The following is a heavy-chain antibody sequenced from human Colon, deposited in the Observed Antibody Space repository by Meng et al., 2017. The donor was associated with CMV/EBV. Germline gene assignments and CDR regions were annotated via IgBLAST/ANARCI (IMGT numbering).Heavy chain of an antibody. J-gene: IGHJ4*02. CDR1: AGFVSSGCYV. Sequence: TVAAGFVSSGCYVSSWIRQPPGEGLEWIGYIYYSGSTNYNPSLKSRVTISVDTSKNQFSLKLSSVTAADTAVYYCARASSSGWYDYWGQGTLVTVSS. V-gene: IGHV4-61*01. CDR3: ARASSSGWYDY. D-gene: IGHD6-19*01. CDR2: IYYSGST.